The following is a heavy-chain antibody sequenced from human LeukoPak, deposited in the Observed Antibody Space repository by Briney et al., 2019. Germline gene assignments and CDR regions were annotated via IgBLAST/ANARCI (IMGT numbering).Heavy chain of an antibody. Sequence: SETLSLTCTVSGGSFSSYYLSWIRQAPGKGLEWIGYIYYSGRTNHNPSLKSRVTTSVDPSKNQFSLKLTSVTAADTGVYYCVRDLGSGPYYHYGMDVWGQGTTVTGAS. J-gene: IGHJ6*02. CDR1: GGSFSSYY. V-gene: IGHV4-59*01. CDR3: VRDLGSGPYYHYGMDV. CDR2: IYYSGRT. D-gene: IGHD3-10*01.